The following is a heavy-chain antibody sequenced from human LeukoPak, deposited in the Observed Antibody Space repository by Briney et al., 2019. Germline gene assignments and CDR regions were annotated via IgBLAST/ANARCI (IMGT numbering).Heavy chain of an antibody. Sequence: ASVKVSCKASGYTFTGYYMHWVRQAPGQGLEWMGIINPSGGSTSYAQKFQGRVTMTRDTSTSTVYMELSSLRSEDTAVYYCARSRATVTTFDYWGQGTLVTVSS. D-gene: IGHD4-17*01. CDR2: INPSGGST. J-gene: IGHJ4*02. CDR1: GYTFTGYY. CDR3: ARSRATVTTFDY. V-gene: IGHV1-46*03.